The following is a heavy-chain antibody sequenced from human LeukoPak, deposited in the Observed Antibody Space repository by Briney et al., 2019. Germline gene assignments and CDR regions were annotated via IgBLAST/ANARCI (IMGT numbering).Heavy chain of an antibody. CDR1: GGSISSYY. V-gene: IGHV4-59*08. J-gene: IGHJ4*02. D-gene: IGHD3-22*01. Sequence: PSETLSLTCTVSGGSISSYYWSWIRQPPGKGLEWIGYIYYSGSTNYNPSLKSRVTISVDTSKNQFSLKLSSVTAADTAVYYCARAPYPYYYDSSGYYENWGQGTLVTVSS. CDR3: ARAPYPYYYDSSGYYEN. CDR2: IYYSGST.